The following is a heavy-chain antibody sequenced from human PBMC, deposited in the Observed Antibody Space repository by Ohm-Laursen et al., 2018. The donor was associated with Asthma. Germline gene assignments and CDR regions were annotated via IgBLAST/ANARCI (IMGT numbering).Heavy chain of an antibody. CDR2: ISGAGGST. V-gene: IGHV3-23*01. D-gene: IGHD2-2*01. CDR3: ARRSKICYDTSHCFFDY. Sequence: SLRLSCAATGFTFSNYAMSWVRQAPGQGLEWVSAISGAGGSTDYADSVKGRITPSRDNSKNTLYLEMNSLRAEDTAVYYCARRSKICYDTSHCFFDYWGQGTLVTVSS. CDR1: GFTFSNYA. J-gene: IGHJ4*02.